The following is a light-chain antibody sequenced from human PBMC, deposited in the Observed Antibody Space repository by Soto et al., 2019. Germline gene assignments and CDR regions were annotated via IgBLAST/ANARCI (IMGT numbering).Light chain of an antibody. J-gene: IGKJ1*01. CDR1: QSVGSN. CDR3: QQYNNWPPDRT. Sequence: EIVMTQSPATLSVSPGERATLSCRASQSVGSNLAWYQLKPGQAPRLLIYGAPTRATGIPARVSGSGSGTDFTLTISSLQSEDFAIYFCQQYNNWPPDRTFGQGTKVEIK. V-gene: IGKV3-15*01. CDR2: GAP.